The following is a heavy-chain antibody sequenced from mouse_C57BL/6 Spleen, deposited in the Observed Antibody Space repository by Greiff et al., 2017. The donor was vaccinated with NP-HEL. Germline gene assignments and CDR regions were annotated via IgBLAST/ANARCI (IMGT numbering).Heavy chain of an antibody. CDR3: ARFYYGYYVGAMDY. CDR2: IKHKANGYTT. J-gene: IGHJ4*01. Sequence: EVQLQESGGGLVQPGGSLSLSCAASGFTFPDYYMSWVRQPPGKALERLGFIKHKANGYTTEYSSTVKGRFTISRDNSTSIIDLQMSALRAEYSATYCCARFYYGYYVGAMDYWGQGTSVTVSS. CDR1: GFTFPDYY. V-gene: IGHV7-3*01. D-gene: IGHD2-3*01.